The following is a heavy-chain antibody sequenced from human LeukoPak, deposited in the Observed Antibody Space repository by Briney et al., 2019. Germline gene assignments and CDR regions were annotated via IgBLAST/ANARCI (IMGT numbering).Heavy chain of an antibody. CDR1: GFRFDDYA. J-gene: IGHJ4*02. CDR2: VSWSSGRI. Sequence: GGSLRLSCAASGFRFDDYAMHWVRQAPGKGLEWVSGVSWSSGRIGYADSVKGRFTISRDNAKNSLYLQMNSLRAEGTALYYCAKGYCSGASCQEEYWGKGTLVTVSS. CDR3: AKGYCSGASCQEEY. V-gene: IGHV3-9*01. D-gene: IGHD2-15*01.